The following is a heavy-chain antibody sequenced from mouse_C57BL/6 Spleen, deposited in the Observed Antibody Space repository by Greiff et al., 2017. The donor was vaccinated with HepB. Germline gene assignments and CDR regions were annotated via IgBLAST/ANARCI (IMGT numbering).Heavy chain of an antibody. CDR1: GYTFTDYY. CDR3: AREAGVRDYFDY. V-gene: IGHV1-26*01. CDR2: INPNNGGT. Sequence: VQLQQSGPELVKPGASVKISCKASGYTFTDYYMNWVKQSHGKSLEWIGDINPNNGGTSYNQKFKGKATLTVDKSSSTAYMELRSLTSEDSAVYYCAREAGVRDYFDYWGQGTTLTVSS. J-gene: IGHJ2*01. D-gene: IGHD5-1*01.